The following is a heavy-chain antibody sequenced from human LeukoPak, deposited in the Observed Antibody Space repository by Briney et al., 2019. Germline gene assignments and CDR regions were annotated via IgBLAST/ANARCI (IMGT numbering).Heavy chain of an antibody. D-gene: IGHD5-12*01. V-gene: IGHV3-30*18. CDR3: AKAYGGYESHYYYYGMDV. J-gene: IGHJ6*02. CDR2: ISYDGSNE. Sequence: GGSLRLSCAASGFTFSYYSMHWVRQAPGKGLEWVVVISYDGSNEYYADSVKGRFTISRDNSKNTLYLQMNSLRAEDTAVYYCAKAYGGYESHYYYYGMDVWGQGTTVTVSS. CDR1: GFTFSYYS.